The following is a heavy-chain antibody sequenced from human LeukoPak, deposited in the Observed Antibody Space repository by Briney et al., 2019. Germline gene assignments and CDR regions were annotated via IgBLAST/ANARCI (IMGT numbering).Heavy chain of an antibody. CDR3: ARGNDVLRFLGPSYYFDY. V-gene: IGHV1-46*01. CDR2: INPSGGST. J-gene: IGHJ4*02. CDR1: GYTFTSNY. Sequence: ASVKVSCKASGYTFTSNYIHWVRQAPGQGLEWMGIINPSGGSTSYAQKFQGRATMTRDTSTSTVYMELSSLRSEDTAVYYCARGNDVLRFLGPSYYFDYWGQGTLVTVSS. D-gene: IGHD3-3*01.